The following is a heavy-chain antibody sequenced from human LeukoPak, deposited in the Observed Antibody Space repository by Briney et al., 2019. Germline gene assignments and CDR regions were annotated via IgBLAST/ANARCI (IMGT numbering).Heavy chain of an antibody. D-gene: IGHD3-16*01. CDR2: IWYDGSNK. V-gene: IGHV3-33*06. CDR3: AKWPEGAMDYFDY. CDR1: GFTFSSYG. J-gene: IGHJ4*02. Sequence: SLRLSCAASGFTFSSYGMHWVRQAPGKGLEWVAVIWYDGSNKYYADSVKGRFTISRDNSKNTLYLEMSSLRVEDTAIYYCAKWPEGAMDYFDYWGQGTLVTVSS.